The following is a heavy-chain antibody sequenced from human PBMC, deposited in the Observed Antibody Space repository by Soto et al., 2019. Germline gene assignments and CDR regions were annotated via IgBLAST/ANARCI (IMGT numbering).Heavy chain of an antibody. Sequence: QVQLVQSGAEVKKPGASVKVSCKASGYTFTSYYMHWVRQAPGQGLEWMGRINPSGGTTDYAQTFQGRFTVTRDTSTSTAYMELSSMSSDDTAVYYCGSVFDGNWTDDPSGGAFDIWGQGTKVTVSS. CDR1: GYTFTSYY. D-gene: IGHD1-1*01. V-gene: IGHV1-46*03. CDR2: INPSGGTT. J-gene: IGHJ3*02. CDR3: GSVFDGNWTDDPSGGAFDI.